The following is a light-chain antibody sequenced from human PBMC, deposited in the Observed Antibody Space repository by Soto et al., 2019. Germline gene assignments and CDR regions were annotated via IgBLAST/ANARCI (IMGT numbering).Light chain of an antibody. CDR1: QSVSSN. CDR2: QTS. J-gene: IGKJ1*01. CDR3: HQRQSWPRT. Sequence: EVVMTQSPSILSVSPGERATLSCRASQSVSSNLAWYQQKPGQAPRLLIYQTSIRAAGIPARFSASGNGTDFNLTISDVQTEDFAVYYCHQRQSWPRTFGQGTKVDIK. V-gene: IGKV3D-15*03.